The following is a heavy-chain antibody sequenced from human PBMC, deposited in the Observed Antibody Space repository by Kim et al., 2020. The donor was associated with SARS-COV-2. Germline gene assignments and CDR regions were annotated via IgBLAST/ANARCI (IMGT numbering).Heavy chain of an antibody. D-gene: IGHD1-20*01. CDR2: IYYSGST. CDR1: GGSISSSSYY. V-gene: IGHV4-39*01. CDR3: ARVPLRYNWNDEPY. Sequence: SETLSLTCTVSGGSISSSSYYWGWIRQPPGKGLEWIGSIYYSGSTYYNPSLKSRVTISVDTSKNQFSLKLSSVTAADTAVYYCARVPLRYNWNDEPYWGQGTLVTVSS. J-gene: IGHJ4*02.